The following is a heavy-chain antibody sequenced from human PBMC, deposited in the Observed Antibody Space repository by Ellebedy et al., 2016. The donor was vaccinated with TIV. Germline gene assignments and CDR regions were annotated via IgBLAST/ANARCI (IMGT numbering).Heavy chain of an antibody. V-gene: IGHV4-4*02. CDR3: ARERSRRELDY. CDR2: IHHSGNT. CDR1: GISISNNNW. Sequence: MPSETLSLTCTVSGISISNNNWWSWVRQTPGKRLEWIGEIHHSGNTYYNPSLKSRVTISVDKSRNQYSLSLNSVTAADTAVYYCARERSRRELDYWGQGIMVTVSS. J-gene: IGHJ4*02. D-gene: IGHD2-2*01.